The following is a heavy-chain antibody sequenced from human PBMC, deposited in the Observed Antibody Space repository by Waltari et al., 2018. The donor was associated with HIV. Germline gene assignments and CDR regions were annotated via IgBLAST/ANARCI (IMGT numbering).Heavy chain of an antibody. J-gene: IGHJ3*02. Sequence: WGAGVLKPSGNVSLVCAVYGGSFGGYFWTWIRQPPGGGLEWIVEINHNGVTHYNSSLEGRVVISVYTSKSQVSLKVASVTAADTATYYCSRGSYDYVRGSLPGDAFEIWGRGTPVIVSS. CDR1: GGSFGGYF. CDR3: SRGSYDYVRGSLPGDAFEI. D-gene: IGHD3-16*01. CDR2: INHNGVT. V-gene: IGHV4-34*01.